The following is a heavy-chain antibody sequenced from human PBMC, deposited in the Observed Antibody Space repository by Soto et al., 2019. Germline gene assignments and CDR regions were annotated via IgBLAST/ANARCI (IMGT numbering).Heavy chain of an antibody. CDR3: TTGAKGVGHQWLVPFFDY. Sequence: GGSLRLSSAASGFTFSNAWMSWVRQAPGKGLEWVGRIKSKTDGGTTDYAAPVKGRFTISRDDSKNTLYLQMNSLKTEDTAVYYCTTGAKGVGHQWLVPFFDYWGQGTLVTVSS. D-gene: IGHD6-19*01. CDR2: IKSKTDGGTT. V-gene: IGHV3-15*01. CDR1: GFTFSNAW. J-gene: IGHJ4*02.